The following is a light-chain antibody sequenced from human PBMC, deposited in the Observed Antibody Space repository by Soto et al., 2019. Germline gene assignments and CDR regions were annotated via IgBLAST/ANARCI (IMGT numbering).Light chain of an antibody. V-gene: IGLV2-14*01. Sequence: QSALTQPASVSGSRGQPITISCTGTSSDVGGYNYVSWYQQHPGKAPKVMIYDVSNRPSGVSNRFSGSKSGNTASLTISGLQAEDEADYYCGSYTTSSTLYVFGTGTKVTVL. J-gene: IGLJ1*01. CDR2: DVS. CDR3: GSYTTSSTLYV. CDR1: SSDVGGYNY.